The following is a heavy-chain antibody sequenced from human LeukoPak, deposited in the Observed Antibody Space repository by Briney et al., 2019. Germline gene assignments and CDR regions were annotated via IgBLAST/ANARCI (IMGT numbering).Heavy chain of an antibody. V-gene: IGHV4-34*01. J-gene: IGHJ4*02. CDR2: INHSGST. D-gene: IGHD6-13*01. CDR1: GGSFSGYY. CDR3: ARRYSSSWQLKY. Sequence: SETLSLTCAVYGGSFSGYYWSWIRQPPGKGLEWIGEINHSGSTNYNPSLKSRVTISVDTSKNQFSLKLSSVTAADTAVYYCARRYSSSWQLKYWGQGTLVTVSS.